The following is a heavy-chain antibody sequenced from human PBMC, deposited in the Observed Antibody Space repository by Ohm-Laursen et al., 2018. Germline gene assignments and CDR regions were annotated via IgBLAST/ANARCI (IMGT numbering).Heavy chain of an antibody. CDR1: GFTFDDYA. V-gene: IGHV3-9*01. D-gene: IGHD4-17*01. Sequence: SLRLSCAASGFTFDDYAMHWVRQAPGKGLEWVSGISRNSGSIGYADSVKGRFTISRDNAKNSLYLQMNSLRAEDTAVYYCARGYGEYDYWGQGTLVTVSS. CDR3: ARGYGEYDY. CDR2: ISRNSGSI. J-gene: IGHJ4*02.